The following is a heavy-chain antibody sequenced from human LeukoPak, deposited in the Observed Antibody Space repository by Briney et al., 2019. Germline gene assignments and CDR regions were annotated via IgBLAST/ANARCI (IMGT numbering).Heavy chain of an antibody. J-gene: IGHJ4*02. Sequence: GGSLILACSAPVFTFSSYMMTRVRQAPGKVLESVSSISCSSRYIYDAESVKDRFTISRDNAKNSLYLQMNSLRAEDTAVYYCVSDLRFLEWLSTGYFDYWGQGTVVIVSS. D-gene: IGHD3-3*01. V-gene: IGHV3-21*01. CDR2: ISCSSRYI. CDR1: VFTFSSYM. CDR3: VSDLRFLEWLSTGYFDY.